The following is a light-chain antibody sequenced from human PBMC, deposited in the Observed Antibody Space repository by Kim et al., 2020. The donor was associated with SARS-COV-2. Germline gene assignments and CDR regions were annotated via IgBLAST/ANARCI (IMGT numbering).Light chain of an antibody. Sequence: VSPGERATLSCRASQSVGSSLAWYQQKPGQAPRLLIYDASTRATGIPARFSGSGSGTDFTLTISRLQSEDFAVYYCQQSANWPRTFGHGTKVDIK. J-gene: IGKJ1*01. CDR2: DAS. V-gene: IGKV3-15*01. CDR1: QSVGSS. CDR3: QQSANWPRT.